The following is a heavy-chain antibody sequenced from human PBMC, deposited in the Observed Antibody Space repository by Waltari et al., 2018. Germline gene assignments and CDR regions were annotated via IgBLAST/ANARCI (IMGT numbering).Heavy chain of an antibody. CDR3: ARGPGEFLPIDF. CDR1: GYTFTSYY. Sequence: QVQLVQSGAEVKKPGASVKVSCKASGYTFTSYYMHWVRQAPGQGLEWIGISNPSGGSTSYAQKFQGRVTMTRDTSTSTVYMELSSLRSEDTAVYYCARGPGEFLPIDFWGQGTLVTVSS. D-gene: IGHD7-27*01. CDR2: SNPSGGST. V-gene: IGHV1-46*01. J-gene: IGHJ4*02.